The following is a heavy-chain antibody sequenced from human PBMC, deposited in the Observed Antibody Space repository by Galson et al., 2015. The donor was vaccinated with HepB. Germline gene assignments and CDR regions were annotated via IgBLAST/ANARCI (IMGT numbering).Heavy chain of an antibody. Sequence: QSGAEVKKPGESLRISCKASGYDFTTYWISWVRQMPGKGLEWMGRIDSRDSYTNYSPSIQGHVTISVDKSLSTAYLQWSSLKASDTAMYFCAKHVLPYTSGWYGYFDDWGQGTLVTGSS. CDR3: AKHVLPYTSGWYGYFDD. J-gene: IGHJ4*02. CDR1: GYDFTTYW. D-gene: IGHD6-19*01. V-gene: IGHV5-10-1*01. CDR2: IDSRDSYT.